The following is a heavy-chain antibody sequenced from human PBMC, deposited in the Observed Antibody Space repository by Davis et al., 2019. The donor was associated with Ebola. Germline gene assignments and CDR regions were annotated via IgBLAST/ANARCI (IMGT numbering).Heavy chain of an antibody. Sequence: GESLKISCTASGFTFGDYAMSWFRQAPGKGLEWVSVIYSGGSTYYADSVKGRFTISRDNSKNTLYLQMNSLRAEDTAVYYCARHDCSGGSCYRRYYFDYWGQGTLVTVSS. CDR3: ARHDCSGGSCYRRYYFDY. CDR2: IYSGGST. J-gene: IGHJ4*02. CDR1: GFTFGDYA. D-gene: IGHD2-15*01. V-gene: IGHV3-66*04.